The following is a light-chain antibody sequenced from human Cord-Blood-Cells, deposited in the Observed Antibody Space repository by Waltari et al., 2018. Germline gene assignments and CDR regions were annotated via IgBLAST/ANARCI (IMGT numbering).Light chain of an antibody. V-gene: IGLV2-14*01. CDR2: EVS. Sequence: QSALTQPASVSGSPGQSITISCTGTSSDDGGYNYVSWYQQHPGKAPKLMSYEVSNRPSGVSNRFSGSKSGNPASLTISGLQAEDEADYYCSSYTSSSTSVFGGGTKLTVL. J-gene: IGLJ2*01. CDR3: SSYTSSSTSV. CDR1: SSDDGGYNY.